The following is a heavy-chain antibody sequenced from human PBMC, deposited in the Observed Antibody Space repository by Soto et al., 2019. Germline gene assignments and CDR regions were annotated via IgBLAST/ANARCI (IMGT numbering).Heavy chain of an antibody. D-gene: IGHD2-21*02. V-gene: IGHV3-23*01. CDR2: ISGRGVDT. J-gene: IGHJ4*02. Sequence: GGSLRLSCAASGFSFSSLAMIWVRQAPGKGLEWASSISGRGVDTLYADSVKGRFTISRDNSRNTLYLQVNSLRAEDTAVYYCAKDQADVTLFDYWGQGTLVTVSS. CDR3: AKDQADVTLFDY. CDR1: GFSFSSLA.